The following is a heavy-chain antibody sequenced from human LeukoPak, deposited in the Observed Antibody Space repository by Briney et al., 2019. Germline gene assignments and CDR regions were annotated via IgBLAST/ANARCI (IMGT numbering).Heavy chain of an antibody. V-gene: IGHV4-31*03. Sequence: PSETLSLTCTVSGGSISSGGYYWSWIRQHPGKGLEWIGYIYYSGSTYYNPSLKSRVTISVDTSKNQFSLKLSSVTAADTAVYYCARGAYYGSSGYYVWYFDLWGRGTLVTVSS. J-gene: IGHJ2*01. CDR3: ARGAYYGSSGYYVWYFDL. CDR2: IYYSGST. D-gene: IGHD3-22*01. CDR1: GGSISSGGYY.